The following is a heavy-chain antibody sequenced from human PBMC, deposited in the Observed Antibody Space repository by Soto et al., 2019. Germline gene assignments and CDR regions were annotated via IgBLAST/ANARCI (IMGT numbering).Heavy chain of an antibody. V-gene: IGHV3-66*01. J-gene: IGHJ4*02. Sequence: EVQLVESGGGLVQPGGSLRLSCAASGFTVSSNYMSWVRQAPGKGLEWVSVIYSGGSTYYADSVKGRFTISRDNSKNTLYLQMNSLRAEDTVVYYCARDKIPDILTGYYDEYWGQGTLVTVSS. CDR1: GFTVSSNY. CDR2: IYSGGST. D-gene: IGHD3-9*01. CDR3: ARDKIPDILTGYYDEY.